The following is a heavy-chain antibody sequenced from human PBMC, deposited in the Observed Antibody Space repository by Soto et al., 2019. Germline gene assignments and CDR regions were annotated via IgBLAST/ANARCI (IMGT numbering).Heavy chain of an antibody. CDR2: VSHDGLAQ. V-gene: IGHV3-30*18. CDR3: AKETRAVGGPNYFDY. CDR1: GFTFSRYG. J-gene: IGHJ4*02. Sequence: QVQLVESGGGVVQPGRSLRLLCEGSGFTFSRYGMHWVRQAPGMGLEWVAVVSHDGLAQYYGDSVKGRFTISRDNSQNTLYLQMNNLRTEDTAIYYCAKETRAVGGPNYFDYWGQGTLVTVSS. D-gene: IGHD6-19*01.